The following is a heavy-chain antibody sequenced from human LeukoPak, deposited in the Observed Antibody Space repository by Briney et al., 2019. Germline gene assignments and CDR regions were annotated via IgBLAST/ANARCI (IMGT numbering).Heavy chain of an antibody. D-gene: IGHD4-17*01. Sequence: GGSLRLSCSASGFTFSSYAMHWVRQAPGKGLEYVSVISSNGGSTYYADSVKGRFTISRDNSKNTLYLQMSSLRAEDTAVYYCVKTIPVTTLTLVYFQHWGQGTLVTVSS. CDR1: GFTFSSYA. V-gene: IGHV3-64D*06. CDR2: ISSNGGST. CDR3: VKTIPVTTLTLVYFQH. J-gene: IGHJ1*01.